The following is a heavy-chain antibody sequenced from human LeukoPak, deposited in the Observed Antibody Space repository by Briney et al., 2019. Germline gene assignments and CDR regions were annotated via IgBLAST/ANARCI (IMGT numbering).Heavy chain of an antibody. V-gene: IGHV3-21*01. J-gene: IGHJ4*02. CDR2: ISSSGSCI. D-gene: IGHD2-21*01. CDR1: GFTVSSHS. CDR3: ARDAKYSLVG. Sequence: GRCLTLARQPSGFTVSSHSMNWARQAPGEGLEWVSSISSSGSCIYYADSVKGRFTISRDNAKNSLYLQMNSLRAEDTAVYYCARDAKYSLVGWGQGTLVTVSS.